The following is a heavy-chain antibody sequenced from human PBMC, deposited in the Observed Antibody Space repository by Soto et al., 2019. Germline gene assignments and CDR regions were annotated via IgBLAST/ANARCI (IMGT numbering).Heavy chain of an antibody. V-gene: IGHV4-59*12. CDR2: IYYSGST. CDR1: GGSISSYY. Sequence: QVQLQESGPGLVKPSETLSLTCTVSGGSISSYYWSWIRQPPGKGLEWIGYIYYSGSTNYNPSLKSRVTISVDTSKNQFSLKLSSVTAADTAMYYCARDARDSSGWYLDYWGQGTLVTVSS. CDR3: ARDARDSSGWYLDY. D-gene: IGHD6-19*01. J-gene: IGHJ4*02.